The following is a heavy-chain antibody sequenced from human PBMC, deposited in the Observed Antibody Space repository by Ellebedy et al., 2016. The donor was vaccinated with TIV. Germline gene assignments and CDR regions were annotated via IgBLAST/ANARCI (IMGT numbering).Heavy chain of an antibody. Sequence: GESLKISCAASGLTFTNAWMYWVRQTPEKGLEWVGRIKSKTAGETTDYAPPVKGRFTISRDDSKDTLYLQMHSLGVEDTAVYYCAAGSREYWFDPWGQGTLVTVSS. CDR1: GLTFTNAW. J-gene: IGHJ5*02. V-gene: IGHV3-15*07. D-gene: IGHD3-10*01. CDR2: IKSKTAGETT. CDR3: AAGSREYWFDP.